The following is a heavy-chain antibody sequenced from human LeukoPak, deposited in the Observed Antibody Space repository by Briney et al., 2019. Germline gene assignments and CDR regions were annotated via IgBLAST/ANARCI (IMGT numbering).Heavy chain of an antibody. CDR3: ARQGKTTGWFDP. V-gene: IGHV4-38-2*02. CDR1: GYSISSDYN. CDR2: INHSGST. Sequence: PSETLSLTCTVSGYSISSDYNWSWMRQPPGKGLEWIGEINHSGSTNYNPSLKSRVTISVDTSKNQFSLKLSSVTAADTAVYYCARQGKTTGWFDPWGQGTLVTVSS. D-gene: IGHD4-11*01. J-gene: IGHJ5*02.